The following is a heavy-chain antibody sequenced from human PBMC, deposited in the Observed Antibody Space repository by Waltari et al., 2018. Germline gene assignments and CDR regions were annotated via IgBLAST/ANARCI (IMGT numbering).Heavy chain of an antibody. D-gene: IGHD4-17*01. Sequence: EVELLESGGGFVQPGGFLRVSCAASGVSFSSYALTWVRQAPGKGLRWVSVISASGGRTDYADSVKGRFSVSRDNFKNILYVQMNSLRVEDTAVYYCARHTLDDYGGWDDYWGQGTLVTVSS. CDR2: ISASGGRT. V-gene: IGHV3-23*01. CDR1: GVSFSSYA. J-gene: IGHJ4*02. CDR3: ARHTLDDYGGWDDY.